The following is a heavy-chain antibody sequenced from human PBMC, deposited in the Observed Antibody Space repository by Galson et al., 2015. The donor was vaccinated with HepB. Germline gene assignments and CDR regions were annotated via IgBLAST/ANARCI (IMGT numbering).Heavy chain of an antibody. V-gene: IGHV4-39*01. Sequence: TLSLTCTVSGGSISSSSYYWGWIRQPPGKGLEWIGSIYYSGSTYYNPSLKSRVTISVDTSKNQFSLKLSSVTAADTAVYYCARHGAEGVVIGYWGQGTLVTVSS. CDR1: GGSISSSSYY. CDR3: ARHGAEGVVIGY. CDR2: IYYSGST. J-gene: IGHJ4*02. D-gene: IGHD3-22*01.